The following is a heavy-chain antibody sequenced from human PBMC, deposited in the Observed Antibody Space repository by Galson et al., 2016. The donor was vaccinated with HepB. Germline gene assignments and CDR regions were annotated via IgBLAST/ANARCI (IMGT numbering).Heavy chain of an antibody. CDR1: GYTLTELS. Sequence: SVKVSCKVSGYTLTELSMHWVRQGPGKGLEWMGGFDPEDGETIYAQKFQGRVSMTEDTSTAYMELSSLRSEDTAVYYCATDVPLRWRAGGWFDSWGQGTLVTVSS. CDR3: ATDVPLRWRAGGWFDS. V-gene: IGHV1-24*01. CDR2: FDPEDGET. D-gene: IGHD4-23*01. J-gene: IGHJ5*01.